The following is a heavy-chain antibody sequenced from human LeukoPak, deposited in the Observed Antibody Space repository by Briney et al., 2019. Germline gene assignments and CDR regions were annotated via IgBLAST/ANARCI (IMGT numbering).Heavy chain of an antibody. CDR3: ARDLAYYYDSSGYPLDY. J-gene: IGHJ4*02. CDR2: ISYDGSNK. V-gene: IGHV3-30*19. CDR1: GFTFSSYG. D-gene: IGHD3-22*01. Sequence: GGSLRLSCAASGFTFSSYGMHWVRQAPGKGLEWVAVISYDGSNKYYADSVKGRFTISRDNSKNTLYLQMNSLRAEDTAVYYCARDLAYYYDSSGYPLDYWGQGTLVTVSS.